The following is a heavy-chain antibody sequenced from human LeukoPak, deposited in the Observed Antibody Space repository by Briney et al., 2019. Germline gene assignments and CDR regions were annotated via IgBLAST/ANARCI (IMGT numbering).Heavy chain of an antibody. CDR3: AKVNYDSSGYPSLGY. V-gene: IGHV3-30*02. CDR1: GFTFSNYG. D-gene: IGHD3-22*01. Sequence: PGGSLRLSCAASGFTFSNYGMHWVRQAPGKGLEWVAFIRYDGSNKYYADSVKGRFTISRDNSKNTLYLQMNSLRAEDTAVYYCAKVNYDSSGYPSLGYWGQGTLVTVSS. J-gene: IGHJ4*02. CDR2: IRYDGSNK.